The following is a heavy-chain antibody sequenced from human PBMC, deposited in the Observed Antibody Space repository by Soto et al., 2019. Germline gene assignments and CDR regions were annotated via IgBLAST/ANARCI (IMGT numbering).Heavy chain of an antibody. Sequence: ASVKVSCKASGYTFTSYDINWVRQATGQGLEWMGWMNPNSGNTGYAQKFQGRVTMTRNTSISTAYMELSSLRSEDTAVYYCARGRRYDILTGYSRVDAFDIWGQGTMVTVSS. CDR3: ARGRRYDILTGYSRVDAFDI. J-gene: IGHJ3*02. D-gene: IGHD3-9*01. V-gene: IGHV1-8*01. CDR2: MNPNSGNT. CDR1: GYTFTSYD.